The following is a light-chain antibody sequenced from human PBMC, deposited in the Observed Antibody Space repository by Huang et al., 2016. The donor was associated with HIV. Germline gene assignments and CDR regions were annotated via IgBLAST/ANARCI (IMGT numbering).Light chain of an antibody. J-gene: IGKJ4*01. V-gene: IGKV2-30*02. CDR1: QSLVHSDGNTY. CDR3: MQGTHWP. CDR2: KVS. Sequence: DVVMTQSPLSLPVTLGQPASISCRSSQSLVHSDGNTYLNWFQQRPGQSQRRLIYKVSNRDSGVPDRFSGSGSGTDFTLKISRVEAEDVGDYYCMQGTHWPLGGGTKVEIK.